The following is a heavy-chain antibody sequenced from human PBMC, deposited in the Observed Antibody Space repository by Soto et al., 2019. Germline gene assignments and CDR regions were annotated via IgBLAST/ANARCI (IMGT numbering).Heavy chain of an antibody. CDR3: ARYGYSSGWYHWYFDF. J-gene: IGHJ2*01. CDR2: INCGRGET. D-gene: IGHD6-19*01. Sequence: QVQLVQSGAEVKKPGASVKVSCKTSGYTFIHYGIHWVRQAPGQRLEWMGWINCGRGETKYAQQLQGRVTINTDTSASTAYMELSSLRSEDTAVYYCARYGYSSGWYHWYFDFWGRGTLITVSS. V-gene: IGHV1-3*01. CDR1: GYTFIHYG.